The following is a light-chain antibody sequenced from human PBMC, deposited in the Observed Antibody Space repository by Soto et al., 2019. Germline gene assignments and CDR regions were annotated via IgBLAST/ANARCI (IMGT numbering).Light chain of an antibody. Sequence: VVTQSPCTLSLSTGERASLSCRASQSVSSNLAWYQQKPGQAPRLLIYGASTRATGIPARFSGSGSGTEFTLTISSLQSEDFAVYYCHQYNNWPPITFGQGTRLEIK. CDR1: QSVSSN. V-gene: IGKV3-15*01. CDR3: HQYNNWPPIT. J-gene: IGKJ5*01. CDR2: GAS.